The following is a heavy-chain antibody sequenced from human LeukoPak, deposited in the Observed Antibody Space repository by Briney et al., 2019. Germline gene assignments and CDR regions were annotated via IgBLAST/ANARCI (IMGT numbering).Heavy chain of an antibody. V-gene: IGHV4-34*01. CDR1: GGSFSGYY. CDR3: ARVSIWYSYGQKGAFDI. D-gene: IGHD5-18*01. J-gene: IGHJ3*02. CDR2: INHSGST. Sequence: PSETLSLTCAVYGGSFSGYYWSWIRQPPGKGLEWIGEINHSGSTNYNPSLKSRVTISIDKSKNEFSLKLNSATAADTAVYYCARVSIWYSYGQKGAFDIWGQGTMVTVSS.